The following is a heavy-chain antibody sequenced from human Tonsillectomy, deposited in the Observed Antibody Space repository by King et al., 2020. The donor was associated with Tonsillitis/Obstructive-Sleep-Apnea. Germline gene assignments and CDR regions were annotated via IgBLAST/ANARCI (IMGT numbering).Heavy chain of an antibody. CDR1: GFTFSSYG. CDR2: IWYDGNNK. Sequence: VQLVESGGGVVQPGGSLRLSCAASGFTFSSYGMHWVRQAPGEGLEWVAGIWYDGNNKYYAESVKGRFTISRDNSKNTLYLQMNSLRAEDTAVYYCARDQQADGDYSWDYWGQGTLVTVSS. V-gene: IGHV3-33*01. CDR3: ARDQQADGDYSWDY. J-gene: IGHJ4*02. D-gene: IGHD4-17*01.